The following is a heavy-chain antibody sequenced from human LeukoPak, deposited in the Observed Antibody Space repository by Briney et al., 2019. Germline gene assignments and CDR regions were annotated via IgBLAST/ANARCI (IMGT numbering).Heavy chain of an antibody. D-gene: IGHD3-16*01. V-gene: IGHV4-59*12. CDR1: GCSISSYY. J-gene: IGHJ6*03. Sequence: SETLPLTCPCCGCSISSYYWSWIRQPPGKGLEWIGYIYYSGSTNYNPSLKSRVTISVDTSKNQFSLKLSSVTAADTAVYYCARETSQKGAHYMDVWGKGTTVTISS. CDR3: ARETSQKGAHYMDV. CDR2: IYYSGST.